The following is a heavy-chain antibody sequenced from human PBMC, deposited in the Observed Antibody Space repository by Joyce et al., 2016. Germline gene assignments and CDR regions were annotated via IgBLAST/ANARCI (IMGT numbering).Heavy chain of an antibody. J-gene: IGHJ6*02. V-gene: IGHV3-21*01. CDR1: GSTFSSSS. D-gene: IGHD3-16*01. CDR3: ARGGISYYYAMDV. CDR2: ISGTSYYI. Sequence: QLVESGGGVVKPGGSLRLSCEASGSTFSSSSMSWFRQAPGKGLEWVAAISGTSYYIFHAETVRGGFTVSRDNAKKTLYLQMNSLRAEDSAVFYCARGGISYYYAMDVWGQGTTVTVSS.